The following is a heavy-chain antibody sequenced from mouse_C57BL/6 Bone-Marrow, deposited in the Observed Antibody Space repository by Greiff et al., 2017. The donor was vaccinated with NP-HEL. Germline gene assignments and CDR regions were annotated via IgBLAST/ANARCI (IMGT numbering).Heavy chain of an antibody. Sequence: EVKLQESGPELVKPGASVKMSCKASGYTFTDYNMHWVKQSPGKSLEWIGYINPNNGGTSYNQKFKGKATLTVNKSSSTAYMELRSLTSEDSAVYYCARCDYDAMDYWGQGTSVTVSS. CDR3: ARCDYDAMDY. J-gene: IGHJ4*01. CDR1: GYTFTDYN. V-gene: IGHV1-22*01. CDR2: INPNNGGT.